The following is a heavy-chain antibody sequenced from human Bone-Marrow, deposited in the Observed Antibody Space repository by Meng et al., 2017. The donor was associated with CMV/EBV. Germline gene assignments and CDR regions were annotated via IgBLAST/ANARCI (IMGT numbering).Heavy chain of an antibody. J-gene: IGHJ3*02. V-gene: IGHV4-34*01. D-gene: IGHD6-19*01. Sequence: SETLSLTCAVYGGSFSGYYWSWIRQPPGKGLEWIGEINHSGSTNYNPSLKSRVTISVDTSKNQFSLKLSSVTAADTAVYYCAVSSGWYGDAFDIWAQGTMATVSS. CDR1: GGSFSGYY. CDR2: INHSGST. CDR3: AVSSGWYGDAFDI.